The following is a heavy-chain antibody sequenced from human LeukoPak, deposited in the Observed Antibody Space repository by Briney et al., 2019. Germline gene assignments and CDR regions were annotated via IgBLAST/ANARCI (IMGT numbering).Heavy chain of an antibody. CDR3: ASGDTNNWYAVFDY. Sequence: TLSLTCIVSGGSISRGSYYWNWIRQPAGKGLEWMGRVYNSGSTNYNPSLKSRVTISTDMSKNQFSLKLSSVTAADTAVYYCASGDTNNWYAVFDYWGQGTLVTVSS. D-gene: IGHD6-13*01. CDR2: VYNSGST. CDR1: GGSISRGSYY. J-gene: IGHJ4*02. V-gene: IGHV4-61*02.